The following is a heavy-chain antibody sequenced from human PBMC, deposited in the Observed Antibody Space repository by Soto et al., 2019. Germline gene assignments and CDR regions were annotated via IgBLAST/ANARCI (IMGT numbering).Heavy chain of an antibody. J-gene: IGHJ6*01. Sequence: ASVKVSCKASGYTFTSYYMHWVRQAPGQGLEWMGIINPSGGSTSYAQKFRGRVTMTRDTSTSTVYMELSSLRSEDTAVYYCAREVQRHGSGSYYRGYYYYGMDVWGQGTTVTVSS. V-gene: IGHV1-46*01. CDR2: INPSGGST. CDR3: AREVQRHGSGSYYRGYYYYGMDV. D-gene: IGHD3-10*01. CDR1: GYTFTSYY.